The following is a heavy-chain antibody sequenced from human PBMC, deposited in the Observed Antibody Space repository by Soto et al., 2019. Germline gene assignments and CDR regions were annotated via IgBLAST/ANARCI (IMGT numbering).Heavy chain of an antibody. J-gene: IGHJ4*02. Sequence: GASVKVSFKASGYTFSRYGISWVRQAPGQGVDWMGWISAYNGNTNYAQKLQGRVTMTTDTSTSTAYMELRSLRSDDTAVYYCARDEGYYYDSSGYSSIFDYWGQGTLVTVYS. CDR3: ARDEGYYYDSSGYSSIFDY. CDR1: GYTFSRYG. CDR2: ISAYNGNT. V-gene: IGHV1-18*01. D-gene: IGHD3-22*01.